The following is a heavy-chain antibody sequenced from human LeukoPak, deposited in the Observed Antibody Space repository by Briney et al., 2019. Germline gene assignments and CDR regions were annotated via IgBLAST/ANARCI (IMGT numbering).Heavy chain of an antibody. V-gene: IGHV3-21*01. CDR1: GVKFSSYR. J-gene: IGHJ4*02. CDR3: ARRHDYGDFVSY. CDR2: ISSSSSYI. D-gene: IGHD4-17*01. Sequence: SLRSSCAASGVKFSSYRMKWVRQAPGKGLEWVSSISSSSSYIYYADSVRGRFTISRDNAKNSLYLQMNSLRAEDTAVYYCARRHDYGDFVSYWGQGTLVTVSS.